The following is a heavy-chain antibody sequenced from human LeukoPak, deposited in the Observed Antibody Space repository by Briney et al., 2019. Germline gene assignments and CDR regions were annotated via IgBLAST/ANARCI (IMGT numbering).Heavy chain of an antibody. CDR3: ARAPACSTTSCYPHLLDV. D-gene: IGHD2-2*01. V-gene: IGHV3-48*02. J-gene: IGHJ4*02. CDR2: INNGSSSI. CDR1: GFTFSSYS. Sequence: GGSLRLSCAASGFTFSSYSMNWVRQAAGKGLEWLSYINNGSSSIYYSDSVKGRFTISRDNAKNSLYLQMNSLRDEDTAVYYCARAPACSTTSCYPHLLDVCGQGTLVTVSS.